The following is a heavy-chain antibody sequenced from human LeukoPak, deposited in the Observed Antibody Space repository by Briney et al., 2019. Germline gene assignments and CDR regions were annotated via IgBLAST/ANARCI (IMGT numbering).Heavy chain of an antibody. D-gene: IGHD2-15*01. CDR1: GFTFSSYS. CDR3: ARDCSGGSCYNQH. CDR2: ISSSSSYI. Sequence: GGYLRLSCAASGFTFSSYSMNWVRQAPGKGLEWVSSISSSSSYIYYADSVKGRFTISRDNAKNSLYLQMNSLRAEDTAVYYCARDCSGGSCYNQHWGQGTLVTVSS. V-gene: IGHV3-21*01. J-gene: IGHJ1*01.